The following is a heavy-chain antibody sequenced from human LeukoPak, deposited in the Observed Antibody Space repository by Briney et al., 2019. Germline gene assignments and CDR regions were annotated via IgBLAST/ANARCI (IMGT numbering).Heavy chain of an antibody. Sequence: GGSLRLSCAASGFTFSGSYMSWIRQAPGKGLEYISYISSSGSTIYYADSVKGRFTPTRDNAKNSLSLEMNSLRAEDTAVYYCARGKYSFDYWGQGTLVTVSS. CDR3: ARGKYSFDY. J-gene: IGHJ4*02. V-gene: IGHV3-11*01. CDR2: ISSSGSTI. CDR1: GFTFSGSY.